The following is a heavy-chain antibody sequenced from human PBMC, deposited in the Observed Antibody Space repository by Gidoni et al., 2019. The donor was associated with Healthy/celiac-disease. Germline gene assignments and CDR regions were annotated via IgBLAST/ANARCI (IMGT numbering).Heavy chain of an antibody. Sequence: QVQLVQSGAEVKQPGSSVKVSCKASGGPFLRYAISWGRQAPGQGLEWMGGVIPIFGTANYAQKFQGRVTITADESTSTAYMEVSSLRSEDTAVYYCARDHNWGWATRSYYYYYGMDVWGQGTTVTVSS. V-gene: IGHV1-69*01. CDR3: ARDHNWGWATRSYYYYYGMDV. CDR1: GGPFLRYA. D-gene: IGHD7-27*01. J-gene: IGHJ6*02. CDR2: VIPIFGTA.